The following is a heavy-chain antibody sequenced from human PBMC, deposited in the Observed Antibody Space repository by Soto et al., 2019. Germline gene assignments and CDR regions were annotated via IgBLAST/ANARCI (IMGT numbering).Heavy chain of an antibody. CDR2: IYYSGST. D-gene: IGHD3-10*01. J-gene: IGHJ6*02. Sequence: QLQLQESGPGLVKPSETLSLTCTVSGGSISTDSYYWGWIRQPPGKGLEWIGSIYYSGSTYYNPSLKTRVTIAVDKSKNQFSLKRSSVTAADTALYFCARPGSYFTYAMDVWGQGTTVTVSS. CDR1: GGSISTDSYY. CDR3: ARPGSYFTYAMDV. V-gene: IGHV4-39*01.